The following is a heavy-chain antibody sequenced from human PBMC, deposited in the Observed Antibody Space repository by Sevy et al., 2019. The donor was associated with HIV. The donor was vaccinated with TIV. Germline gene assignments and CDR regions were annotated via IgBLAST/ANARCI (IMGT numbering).Heavy chain of an antibody. CDR1: GFTFRSYW. Sequence: GGSLRLSCAVSGFTFRSYWMSWVRQAPGKGLEWVAHIKVDGSEKYHVDSVKGRFTISRDNAKNSLFLQMNSLRVEGTAVYYCARDCSSTSCLWGLDVWGQGTAVTVSS. J-gene: IGHJ6*02. V-gene: IGHV3-7*03. CDR3: ARDCSSTSCLWGLDV. CDR2: IKVDGSEK. D-gene: IGHD2-2*01.